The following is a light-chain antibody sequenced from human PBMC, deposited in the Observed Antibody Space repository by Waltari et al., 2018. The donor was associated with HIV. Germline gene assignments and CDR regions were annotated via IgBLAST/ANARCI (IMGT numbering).Light chain of an antibody. J-gene: IGKJ3*01. CDR1: QGISNY. V-gene: IGKV1-27*01. CDR3: QKYNSPPFT. Sequence: DIQMTQFPSSLSASVGDRVTITCRASQGISNYLAWYQPQPGKVPKLLISAASALQSGVPSRLSGSGSGTDFTLTISSLQPEDVATYYCQKYNSPPFTFGPGTKVDIK. CDR2: AAS.